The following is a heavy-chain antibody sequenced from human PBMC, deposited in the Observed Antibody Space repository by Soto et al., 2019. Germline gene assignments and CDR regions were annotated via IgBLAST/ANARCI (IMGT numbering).Heavy chain of an antibody. J-gene: IGHJ6*02. D-gene: IGHD5-12*01. CDR1: GLTFSDSA. V-gene: IGHV3-73*01. CDR3: NRNKKEIRLYSYNGIDV. CDR2: IRSKTNNYAT. Sequence: PGGSLRLSCAASGLTFSDSAIHWVRQASGKGLEWVGRIRSKTNNYATTYAASVKGRFTISRDDSKNTAYLQMNSLKTEDTAVYYCNRNKKEIRLYSYNGIDVWGQGKTVNVS.